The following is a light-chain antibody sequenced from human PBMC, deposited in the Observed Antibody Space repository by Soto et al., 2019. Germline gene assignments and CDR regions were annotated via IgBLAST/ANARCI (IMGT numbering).Light chain of an antibody. CDR2: SNN. J-gene: IGLJ3*02. CDR1: SSNIGSNT. Sequence: QSVLTQPPSASGTPGQRVTISCSGSSSNIGSNTVNWYQQLPGTAPKLLIYSNNQRPSGVPDRFSGSKSGTSASLAISGLQSEDEADYYGAAWDDSLNGFWVFGGGTKLTVL. CDR3: AAWDDSLNGFWV. V-gene: IGLV1-44*01.